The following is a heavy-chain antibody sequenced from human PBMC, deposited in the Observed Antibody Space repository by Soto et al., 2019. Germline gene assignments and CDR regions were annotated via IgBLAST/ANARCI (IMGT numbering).Heavy chain of an antibody. CDR3: ARAKCGGDCYDQYYYCMDV. CDR2: IYHRGST. Sequence: QVQLQESGPGLVKPSGTLSLTCAVSGGSISSSSWWSWVRQPPRKGLEWIVGIYHRGSTNYNTSLKNRVTISVDKAKNPVSLKLSSVTAADTAVYYGARAKCGGDCYDQYYYCMDVWGQGTTVTVSS. V-gene: IGHV4-4*02. J-gene: IGHJ6*02. CDR1: GGSISSSSW. D-gene: IGHD2-21*02.